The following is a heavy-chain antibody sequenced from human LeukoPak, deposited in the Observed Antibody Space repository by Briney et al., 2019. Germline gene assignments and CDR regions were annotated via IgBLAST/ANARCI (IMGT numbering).Heavy chain of an antibody. CDR1: GFTFDDYA. CDR3: TRARGNGFYYFDY. Sequence: TGGSLRLSCTASGFTFDDYAMSWVRQAPGKGLEWVGFIRSKAYGGTTEYAASVKGRFTISRDDSKSIAYLQMNSLKTEDTAVYYCTRARGNGFYYFDYWGQGTLVTVSS. V-gene: IGHV3-49*04. CDR2: IRSKAYGGTT. J-gene: IGHJ4*02. D-gene: IGHD3-10*01.